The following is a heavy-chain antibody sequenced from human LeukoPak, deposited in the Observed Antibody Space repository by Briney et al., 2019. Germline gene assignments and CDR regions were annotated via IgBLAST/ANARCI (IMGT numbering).Heavy chain of an antibody. Sequence: PGRSLRLSCAASGFTFSSYAMHWVRQAPGKGLEWVAVIWYDGSNKYYADSVKGRFTISRDNSKNTLYLQMNSLRAEDTAVYYCARDLGDQYYFDYWGQGTLVTVSS. CDR1: GFTFSSYA. CDR2: IWYDGSNK. CDR3: ARDLGDQYYFDY. V-gene: IGHV3-33*08. J-gene: IGHJ4*02. D-gene: IGHD2-21*02.